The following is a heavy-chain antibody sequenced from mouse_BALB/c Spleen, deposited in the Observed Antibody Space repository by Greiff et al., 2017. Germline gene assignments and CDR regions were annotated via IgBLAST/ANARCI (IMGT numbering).Heavy chain of an antibody. CDR3: TRGGGYGNSYFDY. Sequence: EVKLVESGGGLVKPGGSLKLSCAASGFTFSSYTMSWVRQTPEKRLEWVATISSGGSYTYYPDSVKGRFTISRDNAKNTLYLQMSSLKSEDTAMYYCTRGGGYGNSYFDYWGQGTTLTVSS. CDR2: ISSGGSYT. J-gene: IGHJ2*01. D-gene: IGHD2-1*01. CDR1: GFTFSSYT. V-gene: IGHV5-6-4*01.